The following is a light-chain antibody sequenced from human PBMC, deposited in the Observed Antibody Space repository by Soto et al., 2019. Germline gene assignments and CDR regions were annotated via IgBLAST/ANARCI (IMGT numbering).Light chain of an antibody. CDR3: SSYAVTNIFV. CDR2: EVS. Sequence: QSVLTQPPSASGSPGQSVTISCTGTSSDVGGYNYVSWYQQHPGKAPKVIIYEVSKRPSGVPDRFSGSKSGSTASLTVSGLQAEDEADSYRSSYAVTNIFVFGTGTKVTVL. J-gene: IGLJ1*01. CDR1: SSDVGGYNY. V-gene: IGLV2-8*01.